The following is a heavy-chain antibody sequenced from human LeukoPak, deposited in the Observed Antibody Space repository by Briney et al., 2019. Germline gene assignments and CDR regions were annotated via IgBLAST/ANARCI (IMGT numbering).Heavy chain of an antibody. CDR3: ARAGPLLRYFDWLLFDY. V-gene: IGHV1-18*01. J-gene: IGHJ4*02. Sequence: GASVKVSCKASGYTFTSYGISWVRQARGQGLEWMGWIGAYNGNTNYAQKLQGRVTMTTDTSTSTAYMELRSLRSDDTAVYYCARAGPLLRYFDWLLFDYWGQGTLVTVSS. D-gene: IGHD3-9*01. CDR2: IGAYNGNT. CDR1: GYTFTSYG.